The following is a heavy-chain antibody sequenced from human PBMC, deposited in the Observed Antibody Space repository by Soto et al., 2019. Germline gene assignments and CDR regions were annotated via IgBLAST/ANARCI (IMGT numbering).Heavy chain of an antibody. CDR1: GFSLSTSGMC. CDR2: IDWDDDK. CDR3: ARIRIQGLVYDSSGYLDY. Sequence: SGPTLVNPTQTLTLTCTFSGFSLSTSGMCVSWIRQPPGKTLEWLARIDWDDDKYYSTSLKTRLTISKDTSKNQVVLTMTNMDPVDTATYYFARIRIQGLVYDSSGYLDYWGQGTLVTVSS. V-gene: IGHV2-70*11. D-gene: IGHD3-22*01. J-gene: IGHJ4*02.